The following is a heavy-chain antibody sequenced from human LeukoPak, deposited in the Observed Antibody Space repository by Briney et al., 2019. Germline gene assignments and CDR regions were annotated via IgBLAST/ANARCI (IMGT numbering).Heavy chain of an antibody. V-gene: IGHV3-30*14. D-gene: IGHD3-10*01. Sequence: GGSLRLSCAASRFIFSSYAMNWVRQAPGKGLEWVAVISNDGSNSYYADSVKGRFTISRDNSKNTLSLQMNNLRAEDTAVYYCARGGGSENQYAPWYFDYWGQGILVTVSS. CDR3: ARGGGSENQYAPWYFDY. J-gene: IGHJ4*02. CDR1: RFIFSSYA. CDR2: ISNDGSNS.